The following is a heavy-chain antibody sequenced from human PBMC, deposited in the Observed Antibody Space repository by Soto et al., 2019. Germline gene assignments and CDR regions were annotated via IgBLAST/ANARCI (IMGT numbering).Heavy chain of an antibody. CDR3: ARKGGTTVTTRSLYYYYYGMDV. CDR1: GGSISSSSYY. V-gene: IGHV4-39*01. J-gene: IGHJ6*02. D-gene: IGHD4-17*01. CDR2: IYYSGST. Sequence: SETLSLTCTVSGGSISSSSYYWGWIRQPPGKGLEWIGSIYYSGSTYYNPSLKSRVTISVDTSKNQFSLKLSSVTAADTAVYYCARKGGTTVTTRSLYYYYYGMDVWGQGTTVTV.